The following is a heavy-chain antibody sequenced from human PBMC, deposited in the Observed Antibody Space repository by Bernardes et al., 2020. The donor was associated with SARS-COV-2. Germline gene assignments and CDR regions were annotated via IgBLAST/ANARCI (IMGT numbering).Heavy chain of an antibody. V-gene: IGHV3-21*05. Sequence: VGSLSLSCAASGFTFSTYDMAWVRQAPGKGLEWIAYITNSGGSVHYADSVRGRFTISRDNAKNLLFLDMNSLRDDDTAVYFCARDSIYGVVTFDYWGQGSLVTVSS. CDR1: GFTFSTYD. CDR3: ARDSIYGVVTFDY. D-gene: IGHD3-3*01. CDR2: ITNSGGSV. J-gene: IGHJ4*02.